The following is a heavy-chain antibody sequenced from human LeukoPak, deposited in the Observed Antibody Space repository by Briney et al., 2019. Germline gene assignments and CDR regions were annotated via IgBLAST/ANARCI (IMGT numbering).Heavy chain of an antibody. D-gene: IGHD2-2*01. CDR2: INPSGGRT. CDR3: ARDSPVSTRPFDI. J-gene: IGHJ3*02. CDR1: GYTXTNYY. V-gene: IGHV1-46*01. Sequence: ASVKVSCKASGYTXTNYYIHWVRQAPGQGLEWMGIINPSGGRTSYAQKFQGRVTMTRDTSTSTVYMDLSSLRSEDTALYYCARDSPVSTRPFDIWGQGTIVTVSS.